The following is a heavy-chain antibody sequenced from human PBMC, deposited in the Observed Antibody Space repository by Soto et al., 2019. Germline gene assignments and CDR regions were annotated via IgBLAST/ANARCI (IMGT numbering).Heavy chain of an antibody. CDR3: ARRYGGNLDY. D-gene: IGHD1-26*01. J-gene: IGHJ4*02. CDR2: IYYSGSA. Sequence: QVQLQESGPGLVKPSETLSLTCTVSGGSISSYYWSWIRQPPGKGLEWIGYIYYSGSATYNTSLKSPLTISVETSKNQFSLKLSSVTAAETAVYYCARRYGGNLDYWGQGTLVTVSS. CDR1: GGSISSYY. V-gene: IGHV4-59*08.